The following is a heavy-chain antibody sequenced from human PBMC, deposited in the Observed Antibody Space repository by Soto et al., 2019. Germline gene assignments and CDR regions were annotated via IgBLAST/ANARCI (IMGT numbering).Heavy chain of an antibody. CDR2: ISYDGSNK. D-gene: IGHD3-22*01. J-gene: IGHJ4*02. CDR3: ARGSHYYDSSGSDY. CDR1: GFTFSNYA. Sequence: PGGSLRLSCAASGFTFSNYAMHWVRQAPGKGLEWVAVISYDGSNKYYADSVKGRFTISRDNSKNTLYLQMNSLRAEDTAVYYCARGSHYYDSSGSDYWGQGTLVTVSS. V-gene: IGHV3-30-3*01.